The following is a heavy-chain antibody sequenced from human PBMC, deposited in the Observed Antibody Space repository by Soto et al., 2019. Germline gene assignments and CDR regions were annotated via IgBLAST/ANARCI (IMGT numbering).Heavy chain of an antibody. V-gene: IGHV1-8*01. CDR2: MNPNSGNT. Sequence: QVQLVQSGAEVKKPGASVKVSCKASGYTFTSYDINWVRQATGQGLEWMGWMNPNSGNTGYAQKFQGRVTMTRNTSLSKAYMELSSLRSEDTAVYYCARDYDSTGYYDDYYGVDVWGQGTTVTVSS. J-gene: IGHJ6*02. CDR1: GYTFTSYD. CDR3: ARDYDSTGYYDDYYGVDV. D-gene: IGHD3-22*01.